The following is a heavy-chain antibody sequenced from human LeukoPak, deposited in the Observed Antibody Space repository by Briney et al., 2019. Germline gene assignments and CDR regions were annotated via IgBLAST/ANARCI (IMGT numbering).Heavy chain of an antibody. D-gene: IGHD3-10*01. CDR2: IGSSDSTT. CDR1: GFTFSSYE. J-gene: IGHJ4*02. Sequence: HPGGSLRLSCVASGFTFSSYEMNWVRQAPGKGLEWLSYIGSSDSTTHYADSVKGRFTISRDNAKDSLYLQMNSLRAEDTAVYYCAKDIGSYYDYWGQGILVTVSS. V-gene: IGHV3-48*03. CDR3: AKDIGSYYDY.